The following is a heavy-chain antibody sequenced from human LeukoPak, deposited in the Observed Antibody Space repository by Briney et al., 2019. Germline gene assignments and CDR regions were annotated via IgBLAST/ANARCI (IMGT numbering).Heavy chain of an antibody. J-gene: IGHJ6*02. V-gene: IGHV1-69*13. CDR2: IIPIFGTA. CDR3: ARDLEYSSSESYYYYGMDV. Sequence: GAPVKVSCKASGGTFSSYAISWVRQAPGQGLEWMGGIIPIFGTANYAQKFQGRVTITADESTSTAYMELSSLRSEDTAVYYCARDLEYSSSESYYYYGMDVWGQGTTVTVSS. D-gene: IGHD6-6*01. CDR1: GGTFSSYA.